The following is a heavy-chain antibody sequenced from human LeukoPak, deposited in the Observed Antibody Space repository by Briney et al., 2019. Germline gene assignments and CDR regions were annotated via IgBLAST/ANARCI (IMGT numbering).Heavy chain of an antibody. CDR2: ISGCSSTI. CDR3: ARGSTYYDSSGQVPFDY. Sequence: GGSLRLSCAASGFTFSSYSMNWVRQAPGKGLKWGSYISGCSSTIYYADSVKGRFTISRDNGKNTLYLQMNSLRAEDTAVYYCARGSTYYDSSGQVPFDYWGQGTLVTVSS. D-gene: IGHD3-22*01. V-gene: IGHV3-48*01. J-gene: IGHJ4*02. CDR1: GFTFSSYS.